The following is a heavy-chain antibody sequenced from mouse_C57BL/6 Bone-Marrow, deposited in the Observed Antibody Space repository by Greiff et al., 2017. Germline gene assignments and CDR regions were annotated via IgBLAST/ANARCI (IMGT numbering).Heavy chain of an antibody. CDR2: IDPSDSYT. V-gene: IGHV1-59*01. CDR3: ARNYYGNYGFYAMDY. Sequence: QVQLQQPGAELVRPGTSVKLSCKASGYTFTSYWMHWVKQRPGQGLEWIGVIDPSDSYTNYNQKFKGKATLTVDTSSSTAYMQLSSLTSEYSAVYYCARNYYGNYGFYAMDYWGQGTSVTVSS. D-gene: IGHD2-1*01. J-gene: IGHJ4*01. CDR1: GYTFTSYW.